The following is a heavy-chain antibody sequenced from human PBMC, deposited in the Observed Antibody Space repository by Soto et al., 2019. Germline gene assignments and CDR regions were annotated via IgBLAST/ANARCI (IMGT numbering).Heavy chain of an antibody. V-gene: IGHV3-23*01. CDR2: ISGSGDST. J-gene: IGHJ5*02. Sequence: GGSLRLSCAASGFNFKNYGVNWVRQAPGKGLEWVAGISGSGDSTYYGDSVKGRFTISRDNSLHTLYLQMDGLRADDTAIYYCAKSPAAATLNWFDPWGQGTLVAVSS. CDR3: AKSPAAATLNWFDP. D-gene: IGHD2-15*01. CDR1: GFNFKNYG.